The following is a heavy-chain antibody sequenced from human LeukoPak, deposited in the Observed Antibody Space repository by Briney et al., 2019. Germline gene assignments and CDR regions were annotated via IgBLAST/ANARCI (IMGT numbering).Heavy chain of an antibody. CDR3: ARSENYYGSGDY. V-gene: IGHV4-61*03. D-gene: IGHD3-10*01. Sequence: SETLSLTCTVSGDSVSNGNYYWSWLRQPPGKELEWIGYIYYTGKTYYNPSLEGGVIILVETSRNHFSVKLSSVTAADTAVYYCARSENYYGSGDYWSQGTLVTVSS. CDR2: IYYTGKT. J-gene: IGHJ4*02. CDR1: GDSVSNGNYY.